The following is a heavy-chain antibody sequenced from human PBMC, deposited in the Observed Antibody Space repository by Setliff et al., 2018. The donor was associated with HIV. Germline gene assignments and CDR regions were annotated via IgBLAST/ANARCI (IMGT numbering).Heavy chain of an antibody. J-gene: IGHJ6*03. CDR3: SRGRDYDLWSYYYYMDV. Sequence: GGSLRLSCAASGFTFSGHAMSWVRQAPGKGLEWVSGISGSGHITEYADSVKGRFTISRDNSKNTLYLQMNRLKTEDTAVYYCSRGRDYDLWSYYYYMDVWGKGTTVTVSS. CDR2: ISGSGHIT. CDR1: GFTFSGHA. V-gene: IGHV3-23*01. D-gene: IGHD3-3*01.